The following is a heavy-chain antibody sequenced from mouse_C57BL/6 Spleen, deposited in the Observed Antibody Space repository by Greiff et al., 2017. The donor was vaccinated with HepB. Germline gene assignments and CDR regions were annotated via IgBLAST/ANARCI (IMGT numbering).Heavy chain of an antibody. J-gene: IGHJ4*01. Sequence: QVQLQQPGAELVKPGASVKMSCKASGYTFTSYWITWVKQRPGQGLEWIGDIYPGSGSTNYNEKFKSKATLTVDTSYSTAYMQLSSLTSEDSAVYYWARERITTVVADYAMDYWGQGTSVTVSS. D-gene: IGHD1-1*01. CDR1: GYTFTSYW. CDR3: ARERITTVVADYAMDY. CDR2: IYPGSGST. V-gene: IGHV1-55*01.